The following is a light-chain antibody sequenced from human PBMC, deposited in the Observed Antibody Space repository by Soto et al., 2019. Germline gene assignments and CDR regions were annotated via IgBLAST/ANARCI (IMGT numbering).Light chain of an antibody. Sequence: QCVLTKRASVSGSPGQSIASSCTGTSRDGGGYNYVSWYQHHPGKAPKLMLYAISPRPSGVSTRFSGSKSGNTASLTISGLPAEDEPDYSCSSYTSSTTYVFGTGTKVTV. J-gene: IGLJ1*01. CDR1: SRDGGGYNY. CDR2: AIS. CDR3: SSYTSSTTYV. V-gene: IGLV2-14*03.